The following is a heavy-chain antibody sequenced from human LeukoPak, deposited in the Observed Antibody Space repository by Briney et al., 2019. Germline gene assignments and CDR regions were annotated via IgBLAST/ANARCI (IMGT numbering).Heavy chain of an antibody. Sequence: PGGSLRLSCTASGFTFSSYGMHWVRQAPGKGLEWLALVWFDGSNKYYADSVKGRFTISRDNPKKSLYLQMNALRYEDTAIYYCARDHDWAFDLWGQGTLVTVSS. CDR1: GFTFSSYG. V-gene: IGHV3-33*01. CDR2: VWFDGSNK. J-gene: IGHJ4*02. CDR3: ARDHDWAFDL. D-gene: IGHD3-9*01.